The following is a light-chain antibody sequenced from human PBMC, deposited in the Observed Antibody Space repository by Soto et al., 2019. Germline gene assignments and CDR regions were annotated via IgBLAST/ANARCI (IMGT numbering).Light chain of an antibody. CDR3: GTWDSSLSAGFV. Sequence: QSVLTQPPSVSAAPGQKVTICCSGSSSSIGNNYVSWYQQLPGTAPKVLIYENNKRPSGIPDRFSGSKSGTSATLGITGLQSGDEADYYCGTWDSSLSAGFVFGTGTKLTVL. CDR2: ENN. V-gene: IGLV1-51*02. CDR1: SSSIGNNY. J-gene: IGLJ1*01.